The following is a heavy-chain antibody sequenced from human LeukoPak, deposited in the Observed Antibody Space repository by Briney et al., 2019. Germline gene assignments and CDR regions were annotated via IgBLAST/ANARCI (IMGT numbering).Heavy chain of an antibody. Sequence: GGSLRLSCAASGFTFSNYRMHWVRQAPGKGLVWVSRIKSDGSSTNYADSVKGRFTISRDNAKNTLYLQMNSLRAEDTAVYYCARDRGSDDWFDPWGQGTLVTVSS. CDR2: IKSDGSST. J-gene: IGHJ5*02. V-gene: IGHV3-74*01. CDR1: GFTFSNYR. CDR3: ARDRGSDDWFDP. D-gene: IGHD6-25*01.